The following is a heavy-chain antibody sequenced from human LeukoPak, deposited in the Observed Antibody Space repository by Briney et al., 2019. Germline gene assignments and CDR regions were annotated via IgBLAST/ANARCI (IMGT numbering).Heavy chain of an antibody. CDR2: IYHSGST. CDR3: ASDPTNYYDSSGDESFDY. D-gene: IGHD3-22*01. Sequence: SETLSLTCAVSGGSIGSGGYSWSWIRQPPGKGLEWIGYIYHSGSTYYNPSLKSRVTISVDTSKNQFSLKLSSVTAADTAVYYCASDPTNYYDSSGDESFDYWGQGTLVTVSS. CDR1: GGSIGSGGYS. V-gene: IGHV4-30-2*01. J-gene: IGHJ4*02.